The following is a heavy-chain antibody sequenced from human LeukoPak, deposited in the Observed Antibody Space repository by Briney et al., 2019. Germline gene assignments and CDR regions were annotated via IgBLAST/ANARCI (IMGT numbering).Heavy chain of an antibody. Sequence: SETLSLTCTVSGGSISSSNYYWGWIRQPPGKGLEWIGSIYYSGITYYNPSLKSRVTISVETSNNQFSLKLSSVTAADTAMCYCARLLIYCSSTSCHFDYWGQGTLVTVSS. D-gene: IGHD2-2*01. J-gene: IGHJ4*02. CDR3: ARLLIYCSSTSCHFDY. V-gene: IGHV4-39*01. CDR1: GGSISSSNYY. CDR2: IYYSGIT.